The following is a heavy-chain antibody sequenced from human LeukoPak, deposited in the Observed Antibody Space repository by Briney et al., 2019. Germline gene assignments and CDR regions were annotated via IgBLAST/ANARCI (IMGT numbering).Heavy chain of an antibody. CDR3: ARDRIIYGDYGDAFDI. D-gene: IGHD4-17*01. J-gene: IGHJ3*02. CDR1: GFTFSRYS. V-gene: IGHV3-21*01. CDR2: ISSSSYI. Sequence: GGSLRLSCAASGFTFSRYSMNWVRQAPGRGLEWVSSISSSSYIYYADSLKGRFTISRDNAKNSLYLQMNSLRAEDTAVYFCARDRIIYGDYGDAFDIWGQGTMVTVSS.